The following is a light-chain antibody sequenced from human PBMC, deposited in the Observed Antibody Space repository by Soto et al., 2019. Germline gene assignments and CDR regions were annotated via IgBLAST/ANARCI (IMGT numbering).Light chain of an antibody. Sequence: DIQMTQSPSTLSASVGDRVTITCRASQSIYKSLAWFQLKPGKAPKLLIYHVSTLESGVPSRFSGSGSGTEFTLTISSLQPDDFATYYCQQSNYYFGPGTKVDIK. CDR3: QQSNYY. CDR2: HVS. J-gene: IGKJ3*01. CDR1: QSIYKS. V-gene: IGKV1-5*01.